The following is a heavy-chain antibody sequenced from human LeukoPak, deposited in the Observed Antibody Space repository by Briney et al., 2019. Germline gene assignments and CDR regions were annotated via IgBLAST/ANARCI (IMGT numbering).Heavy chain of an antibody. V-gene: IGHV4-34*01. J-gene: IGHJ5*02. CDR2: INHSGST. CDR1: GGSFSGYY. CDR3: TRHVLLWFGESLRGVDP. D-gene: IGHD3-10*01. Sequence: QPSETLSLTCAVYGGSFSGYYWSWIRQPPGKGLEWIGEINHSGSTNYNPSLKSRVTISVDTSKNQFSLKLSSVTAADTAVYYCTRHVLLWFGESLRGVDPWGQGTLVTVSS.